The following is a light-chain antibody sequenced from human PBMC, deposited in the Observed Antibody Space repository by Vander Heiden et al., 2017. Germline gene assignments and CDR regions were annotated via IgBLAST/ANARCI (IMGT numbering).Light chain of an antibody. Sequence: QSVLTQPHSASGAPGQRVTISCSGTTSNIGSHTVNWYKQLPGTAPKLLVYGDAQRPSGVPDRFSGSKSGTSASLAISGLQSEDEADYYCAAWDDSLTGAVFGGGTQLTVL. CDR2: GDA. CDR1: TSNIGSHT. CDR3: AAWDDSLTGAV. V-gene: IGLV1-44*01. J-gene: IGLJ7*01.